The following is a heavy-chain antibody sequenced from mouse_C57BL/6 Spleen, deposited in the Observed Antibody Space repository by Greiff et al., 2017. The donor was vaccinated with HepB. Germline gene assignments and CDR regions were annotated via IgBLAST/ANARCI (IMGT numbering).Heavy chain of an antibody. V-gene: IGHV5-12*01. CDR2: ISNGGGST. J-gene: IGHJ4*01. CDR1: GFTFSDYY. D-gene: IGHD1-1*01. CDR3: ARQRVYYGRSYGDYYAMDY. Sequence: DVMLVESGGGLVQPGGSLKLSCAASGFTFSDYYMYWVRQTPEKRLEWVAYISNGGGSTYYPDTVKGRFTISRDNAKNTLYLQMSRLKSEDTAMYYCARQRVYYGRSYGDYYAMDYWGQGTSVTVSS.